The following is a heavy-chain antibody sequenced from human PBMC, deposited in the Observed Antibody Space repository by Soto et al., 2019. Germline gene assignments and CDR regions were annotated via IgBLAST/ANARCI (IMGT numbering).Heavy chain of an antibody. CDR1: CMAGSNNY. J-gene: IGHJ6*02. CDR2: IYSGGNT. CDR3: ARRGLSSSSTFTYHYYGMDV. V-gene: IGHV3-53*04. D-gene: IGHD6-6*01. Sequence: SLILSCAVSCMAGSNNYISWVRQAAEKGLEWVSVIYSGGNTDYAQKSQGRVTMTRNTSISTAYMELSSLRSEDTAVYYCARRGLSSSSTFTYHYYGMDVWGQWLTVTVSS.